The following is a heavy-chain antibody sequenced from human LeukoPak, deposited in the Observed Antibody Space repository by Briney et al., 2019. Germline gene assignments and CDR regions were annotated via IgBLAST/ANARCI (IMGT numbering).Heavy chain of an antibody. Sequence: PSETLSLTCAVYGGSFSGYYWSWIRQPPGKGLEWIGEINHSGSTNYNPSLKSRVTIPVDTSKNQFSLKLSSVTAADTAVYYCARGIGCSGGSCYSYWYFDLWGRGTLVTVSS. CDR1: GGSFSGYY. D-gene: IGHD2-15*01. V-gene: IGHV4-34*01. CDR3: ARGIGCSGGSCYSYWYFDL. CDR2: INHSGST. J-gene: IGHJ2*01.